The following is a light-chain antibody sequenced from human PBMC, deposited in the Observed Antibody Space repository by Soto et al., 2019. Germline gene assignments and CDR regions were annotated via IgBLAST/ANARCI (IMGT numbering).Light chain of an antibody. V-gene: IGKV3-15*01. Sequence: EIVMTQSPATLSVSPMERATLSFRASQSVSSNLAWYQQKPGQAPRLLIYGASTRATGIPARFSGSGSGTEFTLTICSLQSEDFAVYYCQQYNNWPPITFGQGTRLEIK. J-gene: IGKJ5*01. CDR3: QQYNNWPPIT. CDR2: GAS. CDR1: QSVSSN.